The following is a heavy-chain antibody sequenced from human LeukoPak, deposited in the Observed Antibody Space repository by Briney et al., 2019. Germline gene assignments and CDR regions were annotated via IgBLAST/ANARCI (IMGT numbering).Heavy chain of an antibody. CDR2: INPDRGGT. D-gene: IGHD2-2*01. V-gene: IGHV1-2*02. Sequence: ASVKVSCKASGYTFTGFYIHWVRQAPGQGLEWMGWINPDRGGTNYAQKSQGRVTLTRDTSINTAYMELSGLTSDDTAMYYCVREDFVVIPAAMRGDYWGQGTLVIVSS. CDR1: GYTFTGFY. J-gene: IGHJ4*02. CDR3: VREDFVVIPAAMRGDY.